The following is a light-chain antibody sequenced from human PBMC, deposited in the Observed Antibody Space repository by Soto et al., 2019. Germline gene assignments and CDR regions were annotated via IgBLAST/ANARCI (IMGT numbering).Light chain of an antibody. CDR1: SSNIGAGYD. CDR2: GNS. Sequence: QSVLTQPPSVSGAPGQRVTISCTGSSSNIGAGYDVHWYQQLPGTAPKLLIYGNSNRPSGVPDRFSGPKSGTSASLAITGLQAEDEADYYCQSYDSSLSGSCVFGTGTKVTV. V-gene: IGLV1-40*01. CDR3: QSYDSSLSGSCV. J-gene: IGLJ1*01.